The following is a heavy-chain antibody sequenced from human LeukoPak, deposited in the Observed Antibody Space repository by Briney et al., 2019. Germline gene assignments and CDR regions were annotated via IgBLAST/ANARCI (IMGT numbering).Heavy chain of an antibody. Sequence: PGGSLRLSCAASGFPFSSYAMSWVRQAPGKGLEWISAIDDGGTSTYYADSVKGRFTISRDNSRSPLYLQMTRLRADDTAVYYCAKRVPYSSSSVYFDCWGQGTLVTVSS. CDR2: IDDGGTST. D-gene: IGHD6-6*01. CDR1: GFPFSSYA. V-gene: IGHV3-23*01. CDR3: AKRVPYSSSSVYFDC. J-gene: IGHJ4*02.